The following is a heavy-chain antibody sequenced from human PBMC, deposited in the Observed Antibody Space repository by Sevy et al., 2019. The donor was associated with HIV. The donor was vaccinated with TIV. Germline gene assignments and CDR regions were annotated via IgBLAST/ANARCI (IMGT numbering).Heavy chain of an antibody. CDR1: GYSFTDYW. V-gene: IGHV5-51*01. D-gene: IGHD5-18*01. Sequence: GESLKISCKGSGYSFTDYWVAWVRPRPGKGLERMGIIYPGDSDTRYSTSIQGQVTISADKSISTAYLQWTSLKASDTAMYFCSRATAGTAPYYYYYTLSVWGQGTTVTVSS. CDR2: IYPGDSDT. J-gene: IGHJ6*02. CDR3: SRATAGTAPYYYYYTLSV.